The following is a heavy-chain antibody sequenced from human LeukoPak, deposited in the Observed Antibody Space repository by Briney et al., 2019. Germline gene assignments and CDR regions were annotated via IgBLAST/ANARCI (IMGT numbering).Heavy chain of an antibody. V-gene: IGHV4-34*01. CDR3: ARGLKGQQPTRNSPGNWYFNL. Sequence: SETLSLTCAVYGGSFSGYYWTWLRQPPGKGLEWIGEINHSGSTNYNPSLKSRVTISVDTSKNQFSLKLTSVTAADTALYYCARGLKGQQPTRNSPGNWYFNLWGRGTLVTVSS. CDR1: GGSFSGYY. D-gene: IGHD6-13*01. CDR2: INHSGST. J-gene: IGHJ2*01.